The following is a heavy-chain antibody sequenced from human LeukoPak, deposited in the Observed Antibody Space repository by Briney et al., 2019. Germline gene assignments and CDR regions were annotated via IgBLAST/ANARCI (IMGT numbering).Heavy chain of an antibody. CDR3: ARDSDDYYDSSGYAFDI. Sequence: SVKVSCKASGGTFSSYAISWVRQAPGQGLEWMGGIIPIFGTANYAQKFQGRVTITADKSTSTAYMELSSLRSEDTAVYYCARDSDDYYDSSGYAFDIWGQGTMVTVSS. D-gene: IGHD3-22*01. V-gene: IGHV1-69*06. CDR1: GGTFSSYA. CDR2: IIPIFGTA. J-gene: IGHJ3*02.